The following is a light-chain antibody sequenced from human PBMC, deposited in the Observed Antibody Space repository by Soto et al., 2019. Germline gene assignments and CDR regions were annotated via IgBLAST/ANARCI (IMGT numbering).Light chain of an antibody. CDR3: CSYAGTYTFYV. CDR2: DVS. Sequence: QSVLTQPRSVSGSPGQSVTISCTGTSSDVGGYNYVSWYQQHPGKAPKLIIYDVSERPSGVPDRFSGSKSGNTASLTISGLQTEDEADYSCCSYAGTYTFYVFGTGTKLTVL. CDR1: SSDVGGYNY. V-gene: IGLV2-11*01. J-gene: IGLJ1*01.